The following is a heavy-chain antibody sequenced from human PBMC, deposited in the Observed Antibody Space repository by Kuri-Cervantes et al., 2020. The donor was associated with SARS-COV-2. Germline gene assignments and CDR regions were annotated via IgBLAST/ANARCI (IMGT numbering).Heavy chain of an antibody. CDR2: IKFDGSDK. Sequence: GGSLRLSCAASGFTFSSYAMHWVRQAPGKGLEWVANIKFDGSDKYYVDSVRGRFTISRDNAKNSLFLQLNSLTAADTAVYYCARSYGVRYVPFDHWGPGTLVTVSS. D-gene: IGHD4-17*01. J-gene: IGHJ4*02. V-gene: IGHV3-7*05. CDR1: GFTFSSYA. CDR3: ARSYGVRYVPFDH.